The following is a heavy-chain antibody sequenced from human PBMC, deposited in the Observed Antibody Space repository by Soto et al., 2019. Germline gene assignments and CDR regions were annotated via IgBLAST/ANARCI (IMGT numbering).Heavy chain of an antibody. Sequence: SETLSLTCTVSGGSVSSGSYYWSWIRQPPGKGLEWIGYIYYSGSTNYNPSLKSRVTISVDTSKNQFSLKLSSVTAADTAVYYCARDRIYCTNGVCYTGLYYYGMDVWGQGTTVTVSS. V-gene: IGHV4-61*01. CDR2: IYYSGST. J-gene: IGHJ6*02. CDR1: GGSVSSGSYY. D-gene: IGHD2-8*01. CDR3: ARDRIYCTNGVCYTGLYYYGMDV.